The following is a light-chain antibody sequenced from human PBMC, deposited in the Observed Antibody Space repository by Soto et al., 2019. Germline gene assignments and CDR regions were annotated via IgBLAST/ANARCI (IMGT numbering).Light chain of an antibody. CDR1: QGISVN. CDR2: AAS. Sequence: DIQMTQSPSSLSASLGDRVTITCRASQGISVNLAWFQQKPGKVPKLLIYAASTLQSGVPSRFSGSGSGTDFTLSISSLQPEDVATYYSQIYNSAPLTFGGGTKVEIK. J-gene: IGKJ4*01. V-gene: IGKV1-27*01. CDR3: QIYNSAPLT.